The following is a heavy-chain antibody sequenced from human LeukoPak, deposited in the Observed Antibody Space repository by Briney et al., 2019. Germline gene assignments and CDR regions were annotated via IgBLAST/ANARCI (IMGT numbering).Heavy chain of an antibody. Sequence: GGSLRLSCTASGFSFIGNGMSWVRQAPGKGLEWVSSISSGSGYIYYANSVKGRFTISRDNAQNALFLQMNALRVDDSAVYYCARDSGHTVTNEYFEHWGQGTLLTVSS. CDR3: ARDSGHTVTNEYFEH. CDR2: ISSGSGYI. J-gene: IGHJ1*01. V-gene: IGHV3-21*04. D-gene: IGHD1-14*01. CDR1: GFSFIGNG.